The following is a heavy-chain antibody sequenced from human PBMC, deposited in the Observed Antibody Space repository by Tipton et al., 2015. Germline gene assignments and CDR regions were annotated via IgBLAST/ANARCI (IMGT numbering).Heavy chain of an antibody. D-gene: IGHD4-17*01. J-gene: IGHJ5*02. CDR2: ISTNSRTI. CDR1: GFIFTDYY. CDR3: ASYHYGDPHRFS. Sequence: SLRLSCAASGFIFTDYYMSWLRQAPGKGLEWLSYISTNSRTIYYIDSVKGRFTISRDNAKNSLYLQMNSLRAEDSAVYYCASYHYGDPHRFSWCQGTLVTVSS. V-gene: IGHV3-11*01.